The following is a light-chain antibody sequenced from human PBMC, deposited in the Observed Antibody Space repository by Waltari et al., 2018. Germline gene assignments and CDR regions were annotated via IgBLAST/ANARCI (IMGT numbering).Light chain of an antibody. CDR3: CSYALRSVV. Sequence: QSALTQPASVSGSPEQSITISCTGSSSDFGTYHLVSWYQQYPGKAPKVMIYEGSKRPSGVSSRFSASKSGNTASLTISVLQAEDEADYYCCSYALRSVVFGGGTKVTVL. J-gene: IGLJ2*01. CDR1: SSDFGTYHL. V-gene: IGLV2-23*01. CDR2: EGS.